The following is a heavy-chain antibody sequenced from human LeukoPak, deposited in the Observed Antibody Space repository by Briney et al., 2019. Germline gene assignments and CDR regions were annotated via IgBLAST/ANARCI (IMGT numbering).Heavy chain of an antibody. D-gene: IGHD4-17*01. CDR1: GFTFSSYG. Sequence: GGSLRLSCAASGFTFSSYGMHWVRQAPGKGLEWVAFIRYDRSNKYYADSVKGRFTISRDNSKNTLYLQMNSLRAEDTAVYYCARDPGGTRDYGDYDGAFDIWGQGTMVTVSS. CDR2: IRYDRSNK. CDR3: ARDPGGTRDYGDYDGAFDI. J-gene: IGHJ3*02. V-gene: IGHV3-30*02.